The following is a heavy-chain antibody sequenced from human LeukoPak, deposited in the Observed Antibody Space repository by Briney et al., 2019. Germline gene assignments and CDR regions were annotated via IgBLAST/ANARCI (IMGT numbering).Heavy chain of an antibody. D-gene: IGHD3-22*01. V-gene: IGHV1-69*13. Sequence: ASVKVSCKASGGTFSSYAISWVRQAPGQGLEWMGGTIPIFGTANYAQKFQGRVTITADESTSTAYMELSSLRSEDTAVYYCARDYYDSSGYYNRGYYFDYWGQGTLVTVSS. J-gene: IGHJ4*02. CDR2: TIPIFGTA. CDR1: GGTFSSYA. CDR3: ARDYYDSSGYYNRGYYFDY.